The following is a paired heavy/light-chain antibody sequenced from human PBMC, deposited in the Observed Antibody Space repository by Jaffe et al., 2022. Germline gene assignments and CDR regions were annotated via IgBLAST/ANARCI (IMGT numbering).Light chain of an antibody. CDR2: AAS. V-gene: IGKV1-8*01. CDR3: QQYYSYPLT. J-gene: IGKJ1*01. CDR1: QGISSY. Sequence: AIRMTQSPSSFSASTGDRVTITCRASQGISSYLAWYQQKPGKAPKLLIYAASTLQSGVPSRFSGSGSGTDFTLTISCLQSEDFATYYCQQYYSYPLTFGQGTKVEIK.
Heavy chain of an antibody. Sequence: QVQLVESGGGVVQPGRSLRLSCAASGFTFSSYGMHWVRQAPGKGLEWVAVISYDGSNKYYADSVKGRFTISRDNSKNTLYLQMNSLRAEDTAVYYCAKTSLYTILAAAGQGYFDYWGQGTLVTVSS. D-gene: IGHD6-13*01. CDR3: AKTSLYTILAAAGQGYFDY. J-gene: IGHJ4*02. CDR2: ISYDGSNK. V-gene: IGHV3-30*18. CDR1: GFTFSSYG.